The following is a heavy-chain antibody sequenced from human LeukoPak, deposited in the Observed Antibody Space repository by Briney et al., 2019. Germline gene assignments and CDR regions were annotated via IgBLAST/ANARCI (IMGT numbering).Heavy chain of an antibody. V-gene: IGHV3-23*01. CDR2: ISGSANTT. CDR3: AKGASVTTGVDY. J-gene: IGHJ4*02. CDR1: GFTFSSYA. D-gene: IGHD4-17*01. Sequence: GGSLRLSCAASGFTFSSYAMSWVRQAPGKGLEWVSAISGSANTTYYADSVKGRFTISRDNSQNTLYLQMNSLRAEDTAVYYCAKGASVTTGVDYWGQGTPVTVSS.